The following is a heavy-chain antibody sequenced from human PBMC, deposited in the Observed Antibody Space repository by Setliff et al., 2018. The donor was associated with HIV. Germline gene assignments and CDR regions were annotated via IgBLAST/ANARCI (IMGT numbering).Heavy chain of an antibody. D-gene: IGHD3-3*01. CDR1: GGFSISNTDY. CDR2: IHFSGTT. Sequence: SETLSLTCTVSGGFSISNTDYWGWIRQSPGKGLEWIGNIHFSGTTYYNPSLNRRVTMFVATSKQQFFLSLASVTAADTALYYCARPSLGIGGGSIFDLWGQGLLVTVSS. V-gene: IGHV4-39*01. CDR3: ARPSLGIGGGSIFDL. J-gene: IGHJ4*02.